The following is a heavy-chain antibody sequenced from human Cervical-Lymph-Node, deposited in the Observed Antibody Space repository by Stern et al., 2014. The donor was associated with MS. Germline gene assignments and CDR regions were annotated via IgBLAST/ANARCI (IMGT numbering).Heavy chain of an antibody. D-gene: IGHD4-17*01. CDR3: ATMDYGDYGVDP. Sequence: VQLVESGGGLVQPGGSLRLSCAASGFTFRSYAMSWVRQAPGKGLEWVSAISGSGGSTYYADSVKGRFTISRDNSKNTLYLQMNSLRAEDTAVYYCATMDYGDYGVDPWGQGTLVTVSS. J-gene: IGHJ5*02. CDR1: GFTFRSYA. CDR2: ISGSGGST. V-gene: IGHV3-23*04.